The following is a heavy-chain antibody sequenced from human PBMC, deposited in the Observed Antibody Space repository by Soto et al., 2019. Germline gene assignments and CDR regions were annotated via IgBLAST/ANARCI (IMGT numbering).Heavy chain of an antibody. V-gene: IGHV4-34*01. CDR1: GGSFTDYY. Sequence: QVRLPQWGAGLLKPSETLSLTYAVYGGSFTDYYWSWILQPPGKGLEWIGEINHSGDTNYNPSLKSRVTITVDTSKNQFSLKLSSVTAADTAVYYCARNYYDSGRFGLDPWGQGTQVTVSS. CDR2: INHSGDT. D-gene: IGHD3-22*01. J-gene: IGHJ5*02. CDR3: ARNYYDSGRFGLDP.